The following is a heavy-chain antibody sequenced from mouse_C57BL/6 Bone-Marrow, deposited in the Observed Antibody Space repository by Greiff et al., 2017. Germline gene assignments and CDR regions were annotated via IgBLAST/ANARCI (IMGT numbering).Heavy chain of an antibody. J-gene: IGHJ1*03. CDR2: ISGGGDYI. CDR1: GFTFSSYA. V-gene: IGHV5-9-1*02. Sequence: EVKLQESGEGLVKPGGSLKLSCAASGFTFSSYAMSWVRQTPEKRLEWVAYISGGGDYIYYADTVKGRYTISRDNARNTLYLQLSSLKSEDTAMYYFTRVGYDGSRRYFDVWGRGTTVTVSS. D-gene: IGHD1-1*01. CDR3: TRVGYDGSRRYFDV.